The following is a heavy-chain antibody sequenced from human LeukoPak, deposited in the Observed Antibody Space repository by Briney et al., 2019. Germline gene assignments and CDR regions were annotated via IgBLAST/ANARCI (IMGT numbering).Heavy chain of an antibody. V-gene: IGHV3-48*03. CDR1: GFTFSSYE. D-gene: IGHD3-10*01. CDR2: ISSSGSTI. J-gene: IGHJ4*02. Sequence: PGGSLRLSCAASGFTFSSYEMNWVRQAPGKGLEWVSYISSSGSTIYYADSVKGRFTISRDNSKNTLYLQMNSLRAEDTAVYYCARRYLGSGSYQRYFDYWGQGTLVTVSS. CDR3: ARRYLGSGSYQRYFDY.